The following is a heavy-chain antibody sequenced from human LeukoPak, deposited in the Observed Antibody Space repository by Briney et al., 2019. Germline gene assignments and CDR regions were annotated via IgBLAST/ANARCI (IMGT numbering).Heavy chain of an antibody. Sequence: GGSLRLSCAASGFTFSSYAMSWVRQAPGKGLEWVSAISGSGGSTYYADSVKGRFTISRDNSKNTLYPQMNSLRAEDTAVYYCAKYPRLRYFDWIDYWGQGTLVTVSS. CDR2: ISGSGGST. V-gene: IGHV3-23*01. D-gene: IGHD3-9*01. J-gene: IGHJ4*02. CDR1: GFTFSSYA. CDR3: AKYPRLRYFDWIDY.